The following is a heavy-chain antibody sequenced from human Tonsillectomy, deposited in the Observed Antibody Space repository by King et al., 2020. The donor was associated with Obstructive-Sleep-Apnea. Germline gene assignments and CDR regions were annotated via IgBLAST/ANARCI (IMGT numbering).Heavy chain of an antibody. J-gene: IGHJ4*02. Sequence: VQLQQWGAGLLKPSETLSLTCAVYGGSLSGYYWSWIRQPPGKGLEWSGEINHSGSTNHNPSLKSRVTISVDTSKNQFSLKLSSVTAADTAIYYCARGSMGESGYDFGYWGQGTLVTVSS. CDR3: ARGSMGESGYDFGY. CDR1: GGSLSGYY. V-gene: IGHV4-34*01. D-gene: IGHD5-12*01. CDR2: INHSGST.